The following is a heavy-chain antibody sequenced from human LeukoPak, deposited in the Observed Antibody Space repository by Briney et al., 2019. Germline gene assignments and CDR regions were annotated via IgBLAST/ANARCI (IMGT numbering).Heavy chain of an antibody. CDR2: THYRGDI. V-gene: IGHV4-59*02. Sequence: SETLSLTCSVSGASVSSDYWHWIRQSPGRGLEWIGYTHYRGDINYNPSLNSRLTMSVDASSNQGCLKLSSVTAAYAAVYYCGRNLGRGSDHWGQGTLVTVSS. D-gene: IGHD3-16*01. J-gene: IGHJ4*02. CDR1: GASVSSDY. CDR3: GRNLGRGSDH.